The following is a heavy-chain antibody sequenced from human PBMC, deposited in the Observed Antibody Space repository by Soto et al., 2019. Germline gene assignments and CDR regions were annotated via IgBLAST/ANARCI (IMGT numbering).Heavy chain of an antibody. Sequence: QSQTLSLTCAISGDSVSSNSAAWNWIRQSPSRGLEWLGRTYYRSKWYTDYAVSVKSRITINPDTSKNQFSLQLNSVTPEAKAVYYCASDRGGVQLPAAFDYWGQGTLVTVSS. D-gene: IGHD3-16*01. CDR2: TYYRSKWYT. CDR3: ASDRGGVQLPAAFDY. V-gene: IGHV6-1*01. J-gene: IGHJ4*02. CDR1: GDSVSSNSAA.